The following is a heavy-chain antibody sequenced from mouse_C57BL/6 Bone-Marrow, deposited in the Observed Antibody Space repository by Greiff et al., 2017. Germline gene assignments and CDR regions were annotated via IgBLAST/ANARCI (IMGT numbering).Heavy chain of an antibody. CDR3: ASPYYEGCAY. D-gene: IGHD2-10*01. CDR1: GYTFTDYY. V-gene: IGHV1-26*01. CDR2: INPNNGGT. Sequence: VQLQQSGPELVKPGASVKISCKASGYTFTDYYMNWVKQSHGKSLEWIGDINPNNGGTSYNQKFKGKATLTVDKSSSTAYMELRSLTSVDSAVYYCASPYYEGCAYWGQGTLVTVSA. J-gene: IGHJ3*01.